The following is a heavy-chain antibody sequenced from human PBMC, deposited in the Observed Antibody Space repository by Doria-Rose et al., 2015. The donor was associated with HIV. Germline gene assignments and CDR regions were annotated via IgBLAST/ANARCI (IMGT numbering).Heavy chain of an antibody. CDR2: IYYSGTT. Sequence: QVQLQESGPGLVKPSETLSLTCTVSGGSVASGTPYWDWIRQTPGKGLEWIGTIYYSGTTYYNPSFMGRVTISLHASKSQYSLKLISVPAADTGVYYCAKQAVNWFDPWGQGTLVTVSS. CDR1: GGSVASGTPY. J-gene: IGHJ5*02. D-gene: IGHD6-25*01. CDR3: AKQAVNWFDP. V-gene: IGHV4-39*01.